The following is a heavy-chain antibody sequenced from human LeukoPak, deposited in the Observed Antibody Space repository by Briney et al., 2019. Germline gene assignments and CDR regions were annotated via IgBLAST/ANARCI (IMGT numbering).Heavy chain of an antibody. CDR1: GFTFSSYS. CDR3: AKDITEGTAMVGYYFDY. D-gene: IGHD5-18*01. Sequence: GGSLRLSCAASGFTFSSYSMNWVRQAPGKGLEWVSYISSSSSTIYYADSVKGRFTISRDNAKNSLYLQMNSLRAEDTALYYCAKDITEGTAMVGYYFDYWGQGTLVTVSS. CDR2: ISSSSSTI. J-gene: IGHJ4*02. V-gene: IGHV3-48*01.